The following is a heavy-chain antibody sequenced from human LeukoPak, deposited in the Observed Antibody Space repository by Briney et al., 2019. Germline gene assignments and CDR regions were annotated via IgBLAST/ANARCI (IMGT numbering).Heavy chain of an antibody. CDR3: AKGVSSPLYYFDY. CDR1: GLTFSSYA. D-gene: IGHD6-13*01. J-gene: IGHJ4*02. CDR2: IGGSSGST. Sequence: GGSLRLSWAASGLTFSSYAMRWVRQAPGKGLEWVSSIGGSSGSTYYADSVKGRFTNSRDNSKNTLYLQMNSLRAEDTAVYYCAKGVSSPLYYFDYWGQGTLVTVSS. V-gene: IGHV3-23*01.